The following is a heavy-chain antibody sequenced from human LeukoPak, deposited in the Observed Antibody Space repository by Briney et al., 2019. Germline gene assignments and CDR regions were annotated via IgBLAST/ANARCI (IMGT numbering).Heavy chain of an antibody. CDR1: GFTFSSYA. J-gene: IGHJ3*02. D-gene: IGHD1/OR15-1a*01. CDR3: AKVATPNTLDALDI. Sequence: HPGGSLRLSCAASGFTFSSYAMHWVRQAPGKGLEWVAVISYDGSNKYYADSVKGRFTISRDNSKSTVHLQMDGLRVDDTAVYYCAKVATPNTLDALDIWGQGTMVTVSS. V-gene: IGHV3-30-3*01. CDR2: ISYDGSNK.